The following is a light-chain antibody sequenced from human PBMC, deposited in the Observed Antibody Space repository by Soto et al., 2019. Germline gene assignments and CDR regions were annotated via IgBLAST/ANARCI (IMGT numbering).Light chain of an antibody. Sequence: VLTQSPGTLSLSPGDRATLSCRASQSVGSTYLAWYQQKPGQAPRLLIYGASNRATGIPDRFSGSGSGTDFTLTISRLEPEDFAVYYCQQYGISPPWTFGQGTKVEIK. V-gene: IGKV3-20*01. CDR3: QQYGISPPWT. CDR2: GAS. CDR1: QSVGSTY. J-gene: IGKJ1*01.